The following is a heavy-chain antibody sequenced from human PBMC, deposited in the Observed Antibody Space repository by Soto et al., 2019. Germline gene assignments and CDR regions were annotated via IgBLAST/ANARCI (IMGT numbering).Heavy chain of an antibody. J-gene: IGHJ3*02. CDR3: ARDHSGRFALAI. CDR2: IYYSGST. CDR1: GGSISSGGYY. V-gene: IGHV4-31*03. D-gene: IGHD1-26*01. Sequence: PSETLSLTCTVSGGSISSGGYYWSWIRQHPGKGLEWIGYIYYSGSTYYNPSLKSRVTISVDTSKNQFSLKLSSVTAADTAVYYCARDHSGRFALAIWGQGTMVTVSS.